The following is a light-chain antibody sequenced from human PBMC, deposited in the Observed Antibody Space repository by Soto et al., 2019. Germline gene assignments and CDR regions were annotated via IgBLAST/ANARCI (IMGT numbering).Light chain of an antibody. V-gene: IGLV2-14*01. Sequence: QSVLTQPASVSGSPGQSITISCTGTSGDTGSYNRVSWYQQHPGKAPKLIIYEVTDRPSGVSNRFSGSKSGNTASLTISGLQAEDEAEYYCSSYTNINTRACVFGTGTKVT. CDR3: SSYTNINTRACV. CDR2: EVT. J-gene: IGLJ1*01. CDR1: SGDTGSYNR.